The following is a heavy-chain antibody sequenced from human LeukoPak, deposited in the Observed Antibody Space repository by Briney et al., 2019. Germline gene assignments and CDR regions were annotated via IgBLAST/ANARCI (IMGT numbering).Heavy chain of an antibody. CDR1: GFTLGDYA. CDR3: TRVGWFGELYDYGMDV. J-gene: IGHJ6*02. Sequence: GGPLRLSCTASGFTLGDYAMSWLRQSPGKGLEGVGFIRSKAYGRTPEYAASVKGRFTISRDDSKSIAYLQMNSLKTEDTAVYYCTRVGWFGELYDYGMDVWGQGTTVSVSS. V-gene: IGHV3-49*03. D-gene: IGHD3-10*01. CDR2: IRSKAYGRTP.